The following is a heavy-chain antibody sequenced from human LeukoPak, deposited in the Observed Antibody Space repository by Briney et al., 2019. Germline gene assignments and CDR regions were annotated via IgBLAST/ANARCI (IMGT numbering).Heavy chain of an antibody. CDR3: ARELPYAGAFDI. D-gene: IGHD4-23*01. CDR1: GFTFSSYS. Sequence: GSLRLSCAASGFTFSSYSMNWVRQAPGKGLEWVSSISSSSSYIYYADSVKGRFTISRDNAKNSLYLQMNSLGAEDTAVYYCARELPYAGAFDIWGQGTMVTVSS. CDR2: ISSSSSYI. J-gene: IGHJ3*02. V-gene: IGHV3-21*01.